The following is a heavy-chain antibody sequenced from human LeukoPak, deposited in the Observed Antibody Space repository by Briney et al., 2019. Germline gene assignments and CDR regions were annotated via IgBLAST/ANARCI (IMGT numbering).Heavy chain of an antibody. CDR3: ASDGGVTARVYNWFDP. Sequence: GGSLRLSCAASGFTFSSYWMHWVRQAPGKGLVWVSRINSDGSSTRYADSVKGRFTISRDNAKNTLYLQMNSLRAEDTDVYYCASDGGVTARVYNWFDPWGQGTLVTVSS. CDR2: INSDGSST. D-gene: IGHD2-15*01. V-gene: IGHV3-74*01. CDR1: GFTFSSYW. J-gene: IGHJ5*02.